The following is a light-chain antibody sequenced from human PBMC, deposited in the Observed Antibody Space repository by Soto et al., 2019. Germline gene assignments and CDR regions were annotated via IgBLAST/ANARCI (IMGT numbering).Light chain of an antibody. CDR1: QSISTE. CDR2: SAS. Sequence: EIVMTQSPATLSVSPGERATLSCRASQSISTELAWYQQRPGQPPRLLIYSASTRATGVPARFTGSGSGSEFTLTISGLRSEDFAVYFCQQGHNWPLTFGQGIRLEI. V-gene: IGKV3-15*01. J-gene: IGKJ2*01. CDR3: QQGHNWPLT.